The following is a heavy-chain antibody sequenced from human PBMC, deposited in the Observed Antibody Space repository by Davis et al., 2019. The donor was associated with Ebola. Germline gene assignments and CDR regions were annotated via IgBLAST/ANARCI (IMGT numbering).Heavy chain of an antibody. J-gene: IGHJ2*01. CDR1: GYTFTGYY. V-gene: IGHV1-46*01. CDR2: INPNSGGST. Sequence: ASVQVSCKASGYTFTGYYMHWVRQAPGHGLEWMGWINPNSGGSTSYAQKFQGRVTMTRDTSTSTVYMELSSLRSEDTAVYYCARGTRITMIVVVPDWYFDLWGRGTLVTVSS. D-gene: IGHD3-22*01. CDR3: ARGTRITMIVVVPDWYFDL.